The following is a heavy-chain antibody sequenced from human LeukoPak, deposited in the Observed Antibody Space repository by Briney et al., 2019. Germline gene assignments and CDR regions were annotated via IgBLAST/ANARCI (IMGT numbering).Heavy chain of an antibody. CDR2: IYYNGST. CDR3: ARGYCSGGSCYLGFDY. V-gene: IGHV4-59*11. D-gene: IGHD2-15*01. J-gene: IGHJ4*02. Sequence: SETLSLTCTVSGGSISSHYWSWIRQPPGKGLEWIGYIYYNGSTNYNPSLKSRVTISVDTSKNQFSLKLSSVTAADTAVYYCARGYCSGGSCYLGFDYWGQGTLVTVSS. CDR1: GGSISSHY.